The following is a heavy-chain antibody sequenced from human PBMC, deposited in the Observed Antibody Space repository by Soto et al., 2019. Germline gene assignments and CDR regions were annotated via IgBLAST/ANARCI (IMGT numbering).Heavy chain of an antibody. V-gene: IGHV3-33*01. D-gene: IGHD5-12*01. Sequence: QVQLVESGGGVVQPGRSLRLSCAASGFTFSSYGMHWVRQAPGKGLEWVAVIWYDGSNKYYADSVKGGFTISRDNSKNTVDRQMNSLRAEDTAVYYCARDVRRDGYPRGWFAPWGQGTLVTVSS. J-gene: IGHJ5*02. CDR3: ARDVRRDGYPRGWFAP. CDR1: GFTFSSYG. CDR2: IWYDGSNK.